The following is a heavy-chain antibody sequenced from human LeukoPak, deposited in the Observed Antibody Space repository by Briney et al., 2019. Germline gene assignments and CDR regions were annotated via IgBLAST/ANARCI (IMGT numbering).Heavy chain of an antibody. D-gene: IGHD2-15*01. CDR2: IYPGDSDT. CDR3: ARHHEYCSGGSCYGVWFDP. J-gene: IGHJ5*02. V-gene: IGHV5-51*01. CDR1: GYSFTSYW. Sequence: PGESLKISCKGSGYSFTSYWIGWVRQMPGKGLEWMGIIYPGDSDTSYRPSFQGQVTISADKSISTAYLQWSSLKASDTAMYYCARHHEYCSGGSCYGVWFDPWGQGTLVTVSS.